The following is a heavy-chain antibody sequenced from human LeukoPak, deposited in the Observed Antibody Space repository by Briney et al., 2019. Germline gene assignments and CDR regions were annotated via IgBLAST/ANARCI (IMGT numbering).Heavy chain of an antibody. CDR2: IYYGGST. J-gene: IGHJ5*02. CDR1: GGSISSHY. D-gene: IGHD3-22*01. V-gene: IGHV4-59*11. CDR3: ARDRTVNYYDSSGYGWFDP. Sequence: SETLSLTCTVSGGSISSHYWSWIRQPPGKGLEWIGYIYYGGSTNYNPSLKSRVTISVDTSKNQFSLKLSSVTAADTAVYYCARDRTVNYYDSSGYGWFDPWGQGTLVTVSS.